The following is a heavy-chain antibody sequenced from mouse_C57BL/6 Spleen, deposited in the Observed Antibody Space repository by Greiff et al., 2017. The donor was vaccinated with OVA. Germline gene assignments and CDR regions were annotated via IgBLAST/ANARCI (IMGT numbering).Heavy chain of an antibody. Sequence: VQLQQSGTVLARPGASVKMSCKTSGYTFTSYWMHWVKQRPGQGLEWIGAIYPGNSDTSYNQKFKGKAKLTAVTSASTAYMELSSLTNEDSAVYYCTSNYYGSSYYAYWGQGTLVTVSA. CDR1: GYTFTSYW. V-gene: IGHV1-5*01. D-gene: IGHD1-1*01. CDR2: IYPGNSDT. CDR3: TSNYYGSSYYAY. J-gene: IGHJ3*01.